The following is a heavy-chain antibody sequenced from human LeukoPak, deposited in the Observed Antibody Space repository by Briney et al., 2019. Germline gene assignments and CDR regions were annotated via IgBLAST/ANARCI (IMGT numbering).Heavy chain of an antibody. V-gene: IGHV3-13*01. CDR3: AKDSRITMIVVAIPQSAEDY. CDR1: GFTFSSHD. Sequence: GGTLRLSCAVSGFTFSSHDLHWVRQAAGKGLEWVSTIGTTGDTFYPDSVKGRFTISRESAKNSLYLQMNSLRAGDTAVYYCAKDSRITMIVVAIPQSAEDYWGQGTLVTVSS. CDR2: IGTTGDT. D-gene: IGHD3-22*01. J-gene: IGHJ4*02.